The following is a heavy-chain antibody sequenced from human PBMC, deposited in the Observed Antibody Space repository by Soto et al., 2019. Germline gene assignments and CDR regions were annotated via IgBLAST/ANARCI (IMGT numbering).Heavy chain of an antibody. CDR1: GYTFTGYY. V-gene: IGHV1-2*04. Sequence: VSVKVSCKASGYTFTGYYMHWVRQAPGQGLEWMGWINPNSGGTNYAQKFQGWVTMTRDTSISTAYMELSRLRSDDTAVYYCARAFEAADDAYDIWGQGTMVTVSS. D-gene: IGHD3-9*01. J-gene: IGHJ3*02. CDR2: INPNSGGT. CDR3: ARAFEAADDAYDI.